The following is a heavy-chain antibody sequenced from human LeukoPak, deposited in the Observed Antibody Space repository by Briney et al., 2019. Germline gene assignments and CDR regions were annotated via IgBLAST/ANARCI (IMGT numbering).Heavy chain of an antibody. J-gene: IGHJ5*02. V-gene: IGHV4-4*07. Sequence: SETLSLTCTVSGGSLSSYYWSWIRQPAGKGLEWIGRIYTSGSTNYHPSLKSRVTMSVDTSKNQFSLKLSSVTAADTAVYYCARGPVVPAATGNWFDPWGQGTLVTVSS. D-gene: IGHD2-2*01. CDR2: IYTSGST. CDR3: ARGPVVPAATGNWFDP. CDR1: GGSLSSYY.